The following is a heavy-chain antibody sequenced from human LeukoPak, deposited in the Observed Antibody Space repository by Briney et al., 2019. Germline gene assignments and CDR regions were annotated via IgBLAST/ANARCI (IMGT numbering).Heavy chain of an antibody. D-gene: IGHD3-9*01. Sequence: GASVKVSCKASGYTFTSYGISWVRQAPGQGLEWMGWISAYNGNTNYARKLQGRVTMTTDTSTSTAYMELRSLRSDDTAVYYCATDILTGYYPPNYYWGQGTLVTVSS. J-gene: IGHJ4*02. V-gene: IGHV1-18*01. CDR3: ATDILTGYYPPNYY. CDR1: GYTFTSYG. CDR2: ISAYNGNT.